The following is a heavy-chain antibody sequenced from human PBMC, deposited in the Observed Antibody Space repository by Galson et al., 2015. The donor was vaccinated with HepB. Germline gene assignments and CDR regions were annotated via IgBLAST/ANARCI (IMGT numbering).Heavy chain of an antibody. CDR2: ISGSGGST. Sequence: SLRLSCAASGFTFSSNAMSWVRQAPGKGLEWVSAISGSGGSTYYADSVKGRFTISRDNSKNTLYLQMNSLRAEDTAVYYCAKGGVRYSSGWSGYWGQGTLVTVSS. V-gene: IGHV3-23*01. J-gene: IGHJ4*02. CDR3: AKGGVRYSSGWSGY. D-gene: IGHD6-19*01. CDR1: GFTFSSNA.